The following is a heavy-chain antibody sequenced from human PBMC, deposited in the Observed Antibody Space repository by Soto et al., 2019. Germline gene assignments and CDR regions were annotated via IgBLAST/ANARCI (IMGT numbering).Heavy chain of an antibody. J-gene: IGHJ4*02. CDR2: ISYDGSNK. V-gene: IGHV3-30*18. CDR1: GFTFSSYG. Sequence: GGVPRLSCAASGFTFSSYGMHWVRQAPGKGLEWVAVISYDGSNKYYADSVKGRFTISRDNSKNTLYLQMNSLRAEDTAVYYCAKDSGSSLFDYWGQGTLVTVSS. D-gene: IGHD1-26*01. CDR3: AKDSGSSLFDY.